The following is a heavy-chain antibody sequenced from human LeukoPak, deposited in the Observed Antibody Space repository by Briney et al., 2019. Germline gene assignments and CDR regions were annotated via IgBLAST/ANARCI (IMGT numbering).Heavy chain of an antibody. CDR1: GFTFSSYS. J-gene: IGHJ6*02. V-gene: IGHV3-21*01. Sequence: PGGSLRLSCAASGFTFSSYSMNWVRQAPGKGLEWVSSISSSSSYIYYADSVKGRFTISRDNAKNSLYLQMNSLRAEETAVYYCARYCSSTSCYYEDYGMDVWGQGTTVTVSS. CDR2: ISSSSSYI. D-gene: IGHD2-2*01. CDR3: ARYCSSTSCYYEDYGMDV.